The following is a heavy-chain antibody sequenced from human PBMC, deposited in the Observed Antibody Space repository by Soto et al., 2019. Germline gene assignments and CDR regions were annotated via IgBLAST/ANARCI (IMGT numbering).Heavy chain of an antibody. CDR3: TRLRTYGGSSWYNWFDP. J-gene: IGHJ5*02. CDR2: IRSKANSYAT. CDR1: GFTFSGSA. D-gene: IGHD6-13*01. Sequence: EVQLVESGGGLVQPGGSLKLSCAASGFTFSGSAMHWVRQASGKGLEWVGRIRSKANSYATAYAASVKGRFTISRDESKNTAYLQMNSLKTEDPDVYYCTRLRTYGGSSWYNWFDPWGQGTLVTVSS. V-gene: IGHV3-73*02.